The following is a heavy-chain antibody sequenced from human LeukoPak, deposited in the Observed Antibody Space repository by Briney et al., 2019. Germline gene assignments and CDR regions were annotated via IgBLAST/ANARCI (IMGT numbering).Heavy chain of an antibody. Sequence: PGGSLRLSCAASGFTFGTYWMSWVRQAPGKGLEWVANIKLDGSEKYYVDSVKGRFTISRDNAKNSLYLQMNSLRAEDTAVYYCARDRSDILTGYNDAFDIWGQGTMVTVSS. D-gene: IGHD3-9*01. CDR1: GFTFGTYW. V-gene: IGHV3-7*01. CDR2: IKLDGSEK. J-gene: IGHJ3*02. CDR3: ARDRSDILTGYNDAFDI.